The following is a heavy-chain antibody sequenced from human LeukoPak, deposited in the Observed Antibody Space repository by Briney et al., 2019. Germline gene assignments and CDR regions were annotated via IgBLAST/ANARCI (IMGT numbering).Heavy chain of an antibody. CDR1: GGSISSYY. V-gene: IGHV4-59*08. D-gene: IGHD4-23*01. CDR2: IYNSGST. J-gene: IGHJ4*02. Sequence: SETLSLTCTVSGGSISSYYWSWIRQPPGKGLEWIGYIYNSGSTKYNPSLKSRVNISVGTSKNQISLKLSSVTAADTAVYYCARASTVGTPIYYWGQGTLVTVSS. CDR3: ARASTVGTPIYY.